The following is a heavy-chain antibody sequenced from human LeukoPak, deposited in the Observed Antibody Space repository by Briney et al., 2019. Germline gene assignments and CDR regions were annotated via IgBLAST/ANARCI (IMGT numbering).Heavy chain of an antibody. CDR2: ISYDGSNK. CDR3: AKDYGGSFDY. Sequence: GGSLRLSCAASGFTFSSYGMHWVRQAPGKGPEWVAVISYDGSNKYYADSVKGRFTISRDNSKNTLYLQMNSLRAEDTAVYYCAKDYGGSFDYWGQGTLVTVS. CDR1: GFTFSSYG. J-gene: IGHJ4*02. D-gene: IGHD4-23*01. V-gene: IGHV3-30*18.